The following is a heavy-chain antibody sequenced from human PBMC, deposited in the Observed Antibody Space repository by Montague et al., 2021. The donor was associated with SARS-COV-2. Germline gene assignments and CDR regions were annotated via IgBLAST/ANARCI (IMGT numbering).Heavy chain of an antibody. Sequence: SETLSLTCTVSNASITTSNWWTWVRQAPGKGLEWVGEIHHSGTLNYNPSLKSRVTISVDTSKNHFSLNLNSVTPADTAVYYCAREVVGVKANWLDTWGQGTLVTVSS. CDR1: NASITTSNW. D-gene: IGHD3-16*01. CDR2: IHHSGTL. CDR3: AREVVGVKANWLDT. V-gene: IGHV4/OR15-8*01. J-gene: IGHJ5*02.